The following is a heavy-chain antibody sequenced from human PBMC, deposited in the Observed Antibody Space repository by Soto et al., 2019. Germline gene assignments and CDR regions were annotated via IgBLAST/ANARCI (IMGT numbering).Heavy chain of an antibody. D-gene: IGHD3-22*01. V-gene: IGHV4-4*02. CDR3: ATRATYFYDSSGFY. CDR1: GGYISSSNW. Sequence: SETLSLTCAVSGGYISSSNWWTWVRKTPGKGLEWVGEIYHSGSTNYNPSLKSRVTISKDNSKNQFSLKLSSVTAADTAVYYCATRATYFYDSSGFYWGQGTLVTVSS. CDR2: IYHSGST. J-gene: IGHJ4*02.